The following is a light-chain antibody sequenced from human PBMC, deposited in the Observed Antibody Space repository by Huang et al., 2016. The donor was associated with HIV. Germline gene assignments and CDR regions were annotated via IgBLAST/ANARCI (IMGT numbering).Light chain of an antibody. J-gene: IGKJ4*01. CDR2: DAS. CDR1: QGIRSY. Sequence: DIQLTQSPSSLSASVGDRVTITCRASQGIRSYLAWYQQKSGKAPKLLIYDASSLQSGVPSSFSGSGSGTDFTLTISSLQPEDFATYYCQQINAYPLTFGGGTKVEIK. V-gene: IGKV1-9*01. CDR3: QQINAYPLT.